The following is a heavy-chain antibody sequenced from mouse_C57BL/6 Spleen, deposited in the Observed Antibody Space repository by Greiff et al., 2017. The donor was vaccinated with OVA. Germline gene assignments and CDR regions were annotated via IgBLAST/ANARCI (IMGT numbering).Heavy chain of an antibody. CDR2: INPGSGGT. Sequence: QVQLQQSGAELVRPGPSVKVSCKASGYAFTNYLIEWVKQRPGQGLEWIGVINPGSGGTNYNEKFKGKATLTADKSSSTAYMQLSSLTSEDSAVYFCARDLGGFAYWGQGTLVTVSA. V-gene: IGHV1-54*01. J-gene: IGHJ3*01. CDR3: ARDLGGFAY. CDR1: GYAFTNYL. D-gene: IGHD3-1*01.